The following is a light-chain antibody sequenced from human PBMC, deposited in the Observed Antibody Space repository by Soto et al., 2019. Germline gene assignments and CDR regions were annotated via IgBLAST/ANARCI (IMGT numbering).Light chain of an antibody. CDR1: SGRIVSNF. J-gene: IGLJ2*01. CDR2: EDN. Sequence: NFMLTQPHSVSESPGKTVTVSCTRSSGRIVSNFVQWYQQRPGSAPTTVIYEDNQRPSGVPDRFSGAIDSSSNSASLTISGLKTEDEDDYYCQSFHSSAVIFGGGTKVTVL. CDR3: QSFHSSAVI. V-gene: IGLV6-57*04.